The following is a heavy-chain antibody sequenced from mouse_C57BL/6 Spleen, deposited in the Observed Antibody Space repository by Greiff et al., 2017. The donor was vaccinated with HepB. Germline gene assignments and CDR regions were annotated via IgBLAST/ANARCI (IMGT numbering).Heavy chain of an antibody. J-gene: IGHJ4*01. CDR1: GYAFSSSW. Sequence: VQGVESGPELVKPGASVKISCKASGYAFSSSWMNWVKQRPGKGLEWIGRIYPGDGDTNYNGKFKGKATLTADKSSSTAYMQLSSLTSEDSAVYFCARSEGGYYAMDYWGQGTSVTVSS. V-gene: IGHV1-82*01. CDR3: ARSEGGYYAMDY. CDR2: IYPGDGDT.